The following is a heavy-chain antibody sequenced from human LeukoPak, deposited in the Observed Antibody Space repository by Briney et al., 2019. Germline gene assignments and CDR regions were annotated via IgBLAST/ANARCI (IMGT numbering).Heavy chain of an antibody. Sequence: SDTLSLTCTVSGGSISSSSYYWGWLRQPPGKGLEWFGSIYFSGSTYYNQSLKSQVTVSVDTSKYQFSLKLSSVTAADTAVYYCARTPRHRIAVAGTVGWGQGTLVTVSS. D-gene: IGHD6-19*01. V-gene: IGHV4-39*01. CDR1: GGSISSSSYY. CDR2: IYFSGST. J-gene: IGHJ4*02. CDR3: ARTPRHRIAVAGTVG.